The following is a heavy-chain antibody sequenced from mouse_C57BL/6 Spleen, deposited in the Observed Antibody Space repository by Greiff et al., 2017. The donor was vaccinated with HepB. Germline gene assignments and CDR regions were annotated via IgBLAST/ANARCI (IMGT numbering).Heavy chain of an antibody. CDR1: GYTFTSYW. CDR3: TSALTTVVAPDY. V-gene: IGHV1-5*01. D-gene: IGHD1-1*01. CDR2: IYPGNSDT. J-gene: IGHJ2*01. Sequence: VQLQQSGTVLARPGASVKMSCKTSGYTFTSYWMHWVKQRPGQGLEWIGAIYPGNSDTSYNQKFKGKAKLTAVTSASTAYMELSSLTTEDSAVYYCTSALTTVVAPDYWGQGTTLTVSS.